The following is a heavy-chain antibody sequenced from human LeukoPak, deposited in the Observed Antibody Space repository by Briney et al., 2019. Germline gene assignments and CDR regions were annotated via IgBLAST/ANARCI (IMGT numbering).Heavy chain of an antibody. J-gene: IGHJ6*02. D-gene: IGHD3-22*01. CDR3: AKPYYYDSTGYEYYYCGMDV. Sequence: GGSLRLSCAGSGFTFSRYAMSWVRQAPGKGLEWVSAISRSGGSTYYADSVKGRSTISRDNSKNTLYLQMSSLRAEDTAIYYCAKPYYYDSTGYEYYYCGMDVWGQGTTVTVSS. CDR1: GFTFSRYA. V-gene: IGHV3-23*01. CDR2: ISRSGGST.